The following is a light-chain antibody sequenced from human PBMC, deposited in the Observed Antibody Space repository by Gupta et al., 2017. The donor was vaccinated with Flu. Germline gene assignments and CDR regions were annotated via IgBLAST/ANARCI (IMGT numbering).Light chain of an antibody. CDR1: IDVSSC. CDR3: QQTNSFPFT. Sequence: PCSDSGSVVCIFSICCRSIIDVSSCLAWYQQKPWKAPKLLIYAASRVQTGVPSRFSGSGSGIDFTLTISSLQPEDFATYYCQQTNSFPFTFGRGTKVEIK. V-gene: IGKV1-12*01. CDR2: AAS. J-gene: IGKJ4*01.